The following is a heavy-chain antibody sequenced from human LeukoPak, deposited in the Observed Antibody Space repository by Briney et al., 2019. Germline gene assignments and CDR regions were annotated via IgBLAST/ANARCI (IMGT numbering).Heavy chain of an antibody. J-gene: IGHJ6*02. D-gene: IGHD6-13*01. V-gene: IGHV1-18*01. Sequence: ASVKVSCKASGYTFTSYGISWVRQAPGQGLEWMGWISAYNGNTNYAQKLQGRVTMTTDASTSTAYMELRSLRSDDTAVYYCARFSSSWYYYYGMDVWGQGTTVTVSS. CDR3: ARFSSSWYYYYGMDV. CDR1: GYTFTSYG. CDR2: ISAYNGNT.